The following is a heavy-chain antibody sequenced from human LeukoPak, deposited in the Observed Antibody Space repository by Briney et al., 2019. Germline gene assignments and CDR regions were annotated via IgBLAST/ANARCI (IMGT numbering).Heavy chain of an antibody. CDR3: VKDNPLDY. CDR2: IKKDGSEK. Sequence: GGSLRLSCAASEFTFSTYWMSWVRQAPGKGLEWVADIKKDGSEKYYVDSVKGRFTISRQNAKNSLFLQMNSLRAEDTAVYYCVKDNPLDYWGQGTLVIVSS. J-gene: IGHJ4*02. CDR1: EFTFSTYW. V-gene: IGHV3-7*04.